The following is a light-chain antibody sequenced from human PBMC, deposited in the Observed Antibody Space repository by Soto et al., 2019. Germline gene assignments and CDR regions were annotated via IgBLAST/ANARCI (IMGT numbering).Light chain of an antibody. CDR1: QSVSSN. Sequence: EIVMTQSPATLSVSPGERATLSCRASQSVSSNLAWYQQKPGQAPRLLIYAASTRATGIPARFSGSGSGTEFTLTISSLQSEDFAVYYCQQYNNWPPFTFGPGNKVDIK. V-gene: IGKV3-15*01. CDR3: QQYNNWPPFT. J-gene: IGKJ3*01. CDR2: AAS.